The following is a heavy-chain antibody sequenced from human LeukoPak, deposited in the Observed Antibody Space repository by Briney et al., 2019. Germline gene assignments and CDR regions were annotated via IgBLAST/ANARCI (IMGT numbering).Heavy chain of an antibody. CDR2: INPNSGGT. CDR3: ARDRGPPNIAAAPFGY. Sequence: PSASVKVSCKASGYTFTGYYMHWVRQAPGQGLEWMGWINPNSGGTNYAQKFQGRVTMTRDTSISTAYMELSRLRSDDTAVYYCARDRGPPNIAAAPFGYWGQGTLVTVSS. D-gene: IGHD6-13*01. CDR1: GYTFTGYY. J-gene: IGHJ4*02. V-gene: IGHV1-2*02.